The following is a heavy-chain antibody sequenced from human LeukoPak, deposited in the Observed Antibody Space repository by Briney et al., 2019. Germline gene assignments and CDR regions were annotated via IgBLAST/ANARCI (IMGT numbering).Heavy chain of an antibody. CDR1: GFTFSSYS. Sequence: GGSLRLFCAASGFTFSSYSMNWVRQAPGKGLEWVSSISSISSYIYYADSVKGRFTISRDIAKNSLYLPMNSLRAEDTAVYHCARDGTYGSGSSPRFAPWGQGTLVTVYS. J-gene: IGHJ5*02. D-gene: IGHD3-10*01. CDR3: ARDGTYGSGSSPRFAP. CDR2: ISSISSYI. V-gene: IGHV3-21*01.